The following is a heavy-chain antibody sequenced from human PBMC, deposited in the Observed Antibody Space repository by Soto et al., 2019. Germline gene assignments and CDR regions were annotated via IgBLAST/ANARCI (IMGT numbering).Heavy chain of an antibody. V-gene: IGHV4-59*12. J-gene: IGHJ4*02. CDR2: IHYSGRT. CDR1: NGSISGFY. CDR3: VRVGVGIGNHFDA. D-gene: IGHD1-26*01. Sequence: PSETLSLTCSVSNGSISGFYCTWIRQPPGKILEWIGYIHYSGRTDYNPSVTSRATMSVDTSKNQFSLNLKSITAADTAVYYCVRVGVGIGNHFDAWGRGTLVTVSS.